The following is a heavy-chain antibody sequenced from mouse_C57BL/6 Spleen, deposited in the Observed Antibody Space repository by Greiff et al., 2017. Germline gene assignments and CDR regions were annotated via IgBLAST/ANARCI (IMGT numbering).Heavy chain of an antibody. D-gene: IGHD2-3*01. CDR3: ARRYDGYLDY. CDR1: GYTFTSYW. Sequence: QVQLKQPGAELVRPGSSVKLSCKASGYTFTSYWMHWVKQRPIQGLEWIGNIDPSDSETHYNQKFKDKATLTVDKSSSTAYMQLSSLTSEDSAVYYCARRYDGYLDYWGQGTTLTVSS. V-gene: IGHV1-52*01. J-gene: IGHJ2*01. CDR2: IDPSDSET.